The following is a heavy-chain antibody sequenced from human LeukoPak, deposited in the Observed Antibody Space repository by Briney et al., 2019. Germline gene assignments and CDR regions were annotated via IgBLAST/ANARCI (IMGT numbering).Heavy chain of an antibody. V-gene: IGHV4-59*01. CDR1: GGSISSYY. J-gene: IGHJ5*02. CDR2: IYYSGST. CDR3: ARAPGYSYGYGSGWFDP. D-gene: IGHD5-18*01. Sequence: SETLSLTCTVSGGSISSYYWSWIRQPPGKGLEWIGYIYYSGSTNYNPSLKSRVTISVDTSKNQFSLKPSSVAAADTAVYYCARAPGYSYGYGSGWFDPWGQGTLVTVSS.